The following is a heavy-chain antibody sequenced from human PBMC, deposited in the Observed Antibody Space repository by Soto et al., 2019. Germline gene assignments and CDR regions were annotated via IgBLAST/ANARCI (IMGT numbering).Heavy chain of an antibody. CDR3: ARSQGSSTSLEIYYYYYYGMDV. CDR1: GGTFSSYA. D-gene: IGHD2-2*01. Sequence: QVQLVQSGGEVKKPGSSVKVSCKASGGTFSSYAISCVRQAPGQGLEWMGGIIPISGTANYAQKFQGRVTITADESTSTAYMELSSLRSEDTAVYYCARSQGSSTSLEIYYYYYYGMDVWGQGTTVTVSS. J-gene: IGHJ6*02. V-gene: IGHV1-69*01. CDR2: IIPISGTA.